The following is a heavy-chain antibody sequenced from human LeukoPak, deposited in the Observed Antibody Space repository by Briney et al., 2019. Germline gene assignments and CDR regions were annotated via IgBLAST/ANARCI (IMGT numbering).Heavy chain of an antibody. CDR1: GFSFSDYY. Sequence: GGSLRLSCVASGFSFSDYYMTWIRQAPGKGLEWVSYISGGSGYTNYADSVKGRFTISRDNAKNSLYLQMNSLRAEDTAVYYCARARAITGTTSFDYWGQGTLVTVSS. D-gene: IGHD1-7*01. J-gene: IGHJ4*02. CDR3: ARARAITGTTSFDY. CDR2: ISGGSGYT. V-gene: IGHV3-11*06.